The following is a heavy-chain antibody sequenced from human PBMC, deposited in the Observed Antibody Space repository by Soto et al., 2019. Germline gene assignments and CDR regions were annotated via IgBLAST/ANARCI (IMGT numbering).Heavy chain of an antibody. J-gene: IGHJ3*02. CDR3: ARGTRLGHAFDI. Sequence: GGSLRLSCAASGFTVSSNYMSWVRQAPGKGLEWVSVIYSGGSTYYADSVKGRFTISRDNSKNTLYLQMNSLRAEDTGVYCCARGTRLGHAFDIWGKGTMVTVSS. V-gene: IGHV3-53*01. CDR1: GFTVSSNY. D-gene: IGHD2-15*01. CDR2: IYSGGST.